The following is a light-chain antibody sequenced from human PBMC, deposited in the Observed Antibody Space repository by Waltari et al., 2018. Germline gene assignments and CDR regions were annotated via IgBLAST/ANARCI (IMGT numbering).Light chain of an antibody. CDR1: SGSIASHY. CDR3: QSYDNNNWV. V-gene: IGLV6-57*02. Sequence: NFMLTQSHSVSESPGKTVTISCTGSSGSIASHYVQWYQQRPGSAPTIVIYEDNQRPSGVPDRFSGSIDRSSNSASLTISGLKTEDEADYYCQSYDNNNWVFGGGTKLTVL. J-gene: IGLJ3*02. CDR2: EDN.